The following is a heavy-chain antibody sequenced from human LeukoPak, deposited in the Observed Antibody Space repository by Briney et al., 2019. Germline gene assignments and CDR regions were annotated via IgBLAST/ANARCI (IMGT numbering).Heavy chain of an antibody. Sequence: GGSLRLSCAASGFTFSNFAMSWVRQAPGKGLVWVSGTNTDRSSTMYADSVKGRFTIARDNAKNTLYLQMNSLRAEDTAVYYCYGANAEHWGQGTLVTVSS. CDR1: GFTFSNFA. V-gene: IGHV3-74*03. CDR3: YGANAEH. D-gene: IGHD4-23*01. CDR2: TNTDRSST. J-gene: IGHJ1*01.